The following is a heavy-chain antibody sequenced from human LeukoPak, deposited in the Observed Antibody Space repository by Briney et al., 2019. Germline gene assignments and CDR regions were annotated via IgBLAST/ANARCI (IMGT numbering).Heavy chain of an antibody. CDR2: IYYSGST. V-gene: IGHV4-39*01. CDR3: ARGLRNWNYDPGWFDP. J-gene: IGHJ5*02. D-gene: IGHD1-7*01. CDR1: GGSISSTSYF. Sequence: PSETLSLTCTVSGGSISSTSYFWGWIRQPPGKGLEWIGTIYYSGSTYYNPSLKSRVTMSVDTSRNQFSLKLSSVNAADTAVYYCARGLRNWNYDPGWFDPWGQGTLVTVSS.